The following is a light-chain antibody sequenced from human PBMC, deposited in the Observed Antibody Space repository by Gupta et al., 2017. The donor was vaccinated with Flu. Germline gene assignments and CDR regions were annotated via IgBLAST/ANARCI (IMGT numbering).Light chain of an antibody. CDR1: QIVASY. CDR2: DAS. V-gene: IGKV3-11*01. Sequence: EIMLTLSRPPLSFSRGESTPLSRSARQIVASYLAWYQQKPGQAPRLLISDASNRATAIPARFSGSGSGTDFTLTISSLQPEDFALYYCQQHISWPITFGQGTQLEIK. CDR3: QQHISWPIT. J-gene: IGKJ5*01.